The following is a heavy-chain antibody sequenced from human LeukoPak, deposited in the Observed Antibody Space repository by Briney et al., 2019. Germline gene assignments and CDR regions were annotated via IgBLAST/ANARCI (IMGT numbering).Heavy chain of an antibody. Sequence: PGGSLRLSCAASGFTFSSYAVSWVRQPPGKGLEWVSVIYSGGSTYYADSVKGRFTISRDNSKNTLYLQMNSLRAEDTAVYYCAREGDYDILTGYYKGYYGMDVWGQGTTVTVSS. V-gene: IGHV3-53*01. CDR3: AREGDYDILTGYYKGYYGMDV. CDR2: IYSGGST. J-gene: IGHJ6*02. D-gene: IGHD3-9*01. CDR1: GFTFSSYA.